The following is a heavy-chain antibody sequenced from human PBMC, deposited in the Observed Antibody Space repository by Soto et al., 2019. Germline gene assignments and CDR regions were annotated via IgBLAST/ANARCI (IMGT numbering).Heavy chain of an antibody. J-gene: IGHJ2*01. V-gene: IGHV3-33*01. Sequence: QVQLVESGGGVVQPGRSLRLSCATSGFTFSSYGMHWVRQGPGKGLEWVAVIWYDGTNKYYADSVNGRFTISRDDSKNTLYLQLTRLRAEDTAVSYCARGPMSTVTTWGDWYFDLWGRGTLVTVSS. D-gene: IGHD4-17*01. CDR2: IWYDGTNK. CDR1: GFTFSSYG. CDR3: ARGPMSTVTTWGDWYFDL.